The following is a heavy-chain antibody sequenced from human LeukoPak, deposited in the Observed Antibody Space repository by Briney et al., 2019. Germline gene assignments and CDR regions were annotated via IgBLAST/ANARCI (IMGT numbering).Heavy chain of an antibody. CDR2: INPSSGGT. D-gene: IGHD4-17*01. V-gene: IGHV1-46*01. J-gene: IGHJ3*02. Sequence: ASVNVSCKASGYTFTNYYIHWVRQAPGQGLEWMGIINPSSGGTYYAQKFQGRVTMTSDTSTSTVYMGLSSLRSEDTAVYYCASNGDYVGGFDIWGHGTMVTVSS. CDR1: GYTFTNYY. CDR3: ASNGDYVGGFDI.